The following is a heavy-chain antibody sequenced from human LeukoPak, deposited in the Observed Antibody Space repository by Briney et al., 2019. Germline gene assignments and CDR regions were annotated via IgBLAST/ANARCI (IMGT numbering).Heavy chain of an antibody. CDR3: ARVGRSSSLLVLDP. CDR1: GGSISSSSYY. J-gene: IGHJ5*02. CDR2: IYYSGST. D-gene: IGHD6-13*01. V-gene: IGHV4-39*07. Sequence: SETLSLTCTVSGGSISSSSYYWVWIRQPPGKGLEWIGSIYYSGSTYYNPSLKSRVTISVDTSKNQFSLKLSSVTAADTAVYYCARVGRSSSLLVLDPWGQGTLVTVSS.